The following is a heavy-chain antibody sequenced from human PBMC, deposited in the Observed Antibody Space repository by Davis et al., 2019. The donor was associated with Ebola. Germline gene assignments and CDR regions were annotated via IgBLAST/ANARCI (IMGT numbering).Heavy chain of an antibody. CDR2: ISSSSSYA. CDR1: GFAFGSYN. Sequence: GESLKISCAASGFAFGSYNMNWVRQSPGKGLEWVASISSSSSYAYHGDSVKCRFSISRGNGQNSLYLQMTSLRPEDTALYYCVKDRRSSILARGVYFDFWGQGTLASVSS. J-gene: IGHJ4*02. V-gene: IGHV3-21*06. CDR3: VKDRRSSILARGVYFDF. D-gene: IGHD6-6*01.